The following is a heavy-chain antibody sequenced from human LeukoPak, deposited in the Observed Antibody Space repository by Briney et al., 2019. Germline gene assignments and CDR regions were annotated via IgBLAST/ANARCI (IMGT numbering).Heavy chain of an antibody. D-gene: IGHD3-10*01. CDR1: GGSISSYY. V-gene: IGHV4-59*01. Sequence: KTSETLSLTCTVSGGSISSYYWSWIRQPPGKGLEWIGYIYYSGSTNYNPSLKSRVTISVDTYKKEFSLKLSSVTAADTAVYYCARVARSITSPYYFDYWGQGTLVTVSS. J-gene: IGHJ4*02. CDR3: ARVARSITSPYYFDY. CDR2: IYYSGST.